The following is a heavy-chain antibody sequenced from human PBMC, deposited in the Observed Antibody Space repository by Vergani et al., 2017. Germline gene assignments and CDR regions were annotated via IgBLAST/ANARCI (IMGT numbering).Heavy chain of an antibody. CDR1: GAPIRSSNYY. Sequence: QLQLQESGPGLVKPSATLSLTCSVPGAPIRSSNYYWGWIRQPPGKGLEWSASIYYSGSTFYNPSLKSRVTISVDPSKNQFSLKLSSVTAADTAVYFCARHSAVEWLVKLGWIDPWGQGILVTVSS. V-gene: IGHV4-39*01. J-gene: IGHJ5*02. CDR3: ARHSAVEWLVKLGWIDP. CDR2: IYYSGST. D-gene: IGHD6-19*01.